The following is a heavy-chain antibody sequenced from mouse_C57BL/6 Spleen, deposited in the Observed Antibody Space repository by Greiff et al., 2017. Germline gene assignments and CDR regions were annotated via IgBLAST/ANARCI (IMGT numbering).Heavy chain of an antibody. CDR2: IHPNSGST. J-gene: IGHJ2*01. D-gene: IGHD2-5*01. V-gene: IGHV1-64*01. Sequence: QVQLQQPGAELVKPGASVKLSCKASGYTFTSYWMHWVKQRPGQGLEWIGMIHPNSGSTNYNEKFKSKATLTVDKSSSTAYMQLSSLTSEDSAVYYCARRGHYSNYLYYFDYWGQGTTLTVSS. CDR3: ARRGHYSNYLYYFDY. CDR1: GYTFTSYW.